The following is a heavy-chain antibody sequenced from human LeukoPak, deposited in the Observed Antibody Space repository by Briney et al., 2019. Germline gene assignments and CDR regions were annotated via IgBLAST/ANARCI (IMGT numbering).Heavy chain of an antibody. CDR3: AILTVDIVATTSFDY. J-gene: IGHJ4*02. Sequence: PGGSLRLSCAASGFTFSSYSMNWVRQAPGKGLEWVSSISSSSSYIYYADSVKGRFTISRDNSKNTLYLQMNSLRAEDTAVYYCAILTVDIVATTSFDYWGQGTLVTVSS. CDR1: GFTFSSYS. CDR2: ISSSSSYI. V-gene: IGHV3-21*04. D-gene: IGHD5-12*01.